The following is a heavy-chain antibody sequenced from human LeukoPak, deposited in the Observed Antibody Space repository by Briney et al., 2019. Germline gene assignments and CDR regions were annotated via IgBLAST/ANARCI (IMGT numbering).Heavy chain of an antibody. CDR2: IYSGGST. J-gene: IGHJ4*02. CDR1: GFIVSSNY. Sequence: PGGSLRLSCAASGFIVSSNYMSWVRQAPGKGLEWVSVIYSGGSTYYAGSVKGRFTISRDNSKNTLYLQMNSLRAEDTAVYYCARHNSSSWYYFDYWGQGTLVTVSS. CDR3: ARHNSSSWYYFDY. V-gene: IGHV3-53*01. D-gene: IGHD6-13*01.